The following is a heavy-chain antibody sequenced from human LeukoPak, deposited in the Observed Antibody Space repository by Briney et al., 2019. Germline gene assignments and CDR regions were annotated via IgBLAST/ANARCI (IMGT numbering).Heavy chain of an antibody. CDR2: IYTSGST. V-gene: IGHV4-61*02. CDR3: ARTAYDYVWGSSIDY. CDR1: GGSISSGSHY. J-gene: IGHJ4*02. D-gene: IGHD3-16*01. Sequence: SQTLSLTCTVSGGSISSGSHYWSWIRQPAGKGLEWIGRIYTSGSTNYNPSLKSRVTISVDTSKNQFSLKLSSVTAADTAVYYCARTAYDYVWGSSIDYWGQGTLVTVSS.